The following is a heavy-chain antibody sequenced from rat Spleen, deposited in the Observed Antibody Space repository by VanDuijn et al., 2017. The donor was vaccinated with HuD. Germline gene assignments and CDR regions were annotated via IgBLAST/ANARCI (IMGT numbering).Heavy chain of an antibody. D-gene: IGHD1-9*01. CDR3: VRHGYTRYYFDY. V-gene: IGHV5-29*01. J-gene: IGHJ2*01. Sequence: EVQLVETGGGLVQPGRSLKLSCAASGFIFSSFPMAWVRQAPKNGLEWVASINWGGSSTYYPDNVKGRFTISKDNAKNALYLQMNNLRSEDTATYYCVRHGYTRYYFDYWGQGVTVTVSS. CDR2: INWGGSST. CDR1: GFIFSSFP.